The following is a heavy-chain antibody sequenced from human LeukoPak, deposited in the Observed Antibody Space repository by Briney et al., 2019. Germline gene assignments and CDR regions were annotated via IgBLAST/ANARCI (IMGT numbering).Heavy chain of an antibody. V-gene: IGHV3-23*01. CDR3: AKDQSPYNYDFWSGYHDY. J-gene: IGHJ4*02. CDR2: ISGSGGST. CDR1: GFTFSSYA. D-gene: IGHD3-3*01. Sequence: PGGSLRLPCAASGFTFSSYAMSWVRQAPGKGLEWVSAISGSGGSTYYADSVKGRFTISRDNSKNTLYLQMNSLRAEDTAVYYCAKDQSPYNYDFWSGYHDYWGQGTLVTVSS.